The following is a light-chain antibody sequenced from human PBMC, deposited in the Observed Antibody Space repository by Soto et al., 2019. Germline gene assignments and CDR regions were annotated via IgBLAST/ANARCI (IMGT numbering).Light chain of an antibody. Sequence: QSVLTQPPSASGSPGQSVTISCTGSNSDVGGYNFVSWYQQHPGKAPKLVIYEVTKRPSGVPDRFSGSKSGNTASLTASGLQAEDEADYFCSSYAGSNNLVFGTGTKVTVL. CDR3: SSYAGSNNLV. J-gene: IGLJ1*01. CDR1: NSDVGGYNF. CDR2: EVT. V-gene: IGLV2-8*01.